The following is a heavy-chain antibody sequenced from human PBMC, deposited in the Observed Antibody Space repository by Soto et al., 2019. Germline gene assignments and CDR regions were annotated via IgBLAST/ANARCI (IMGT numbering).Heavy chain of an antibody. J-gene: IGHJ6*03. CDR1: GYTFTSYD. V-gene: IGHV1-8*01. CDR3: ARALRPRNENYYYYYMDV. CDR2: MNPNSGNT. Sequence: QVQLVQSGAEVKKPGASVKVSCKASGYTFTSYDINWVRQATGQGLEWMGWMNPNSGNTGYAQKFQGRVTMTRNTSISTAYMELSSLRSEDTAVYYCARALRPRNENYYYYYMDVWGKETTVTVSS. D-gene: IGHD1-1*01.